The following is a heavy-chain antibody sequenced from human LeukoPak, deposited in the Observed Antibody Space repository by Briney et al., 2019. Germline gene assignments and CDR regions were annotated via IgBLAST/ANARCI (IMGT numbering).Heavy chain of an antibody. Sequence: GGSLRLSCAASGFTFSSYWMSWVRQAPGKGLEWVANIKQDGSEKYYVDSVKGRFTIARDNAKNSLYLQMNSLRAEDTAVYYCARDRASSDYASYYMDVWGKGTTVTISS. D-gene: IGHD6-19*01. CDR1: GFTFSSYW. V-gene: IGHV3-7*01. CDR2: IKQDGSEK. CDR3: ARDRASSDYASYYMDV. J-gene: IGHJ6*03.